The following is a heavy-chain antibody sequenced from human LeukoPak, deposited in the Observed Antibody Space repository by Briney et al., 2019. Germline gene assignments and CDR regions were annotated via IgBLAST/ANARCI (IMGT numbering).Heavy chain of an antibody. Sequence: SVKVSCKDSGGTFSNYATSWVRQAPGQGLEWMGGIIPMFGAANYAQKFQGRVTIIADKSTSTAYMELSSLKSEDTAVYYCARDVLDYYDRSDYVTWGQGTLVTVSS. V-gene: IGHV1-69*06. J-gene: IGHJ4*02. D-gene: IGHD3-22*01. CDR3: ARDVLDYYDRSDYVT. CDR1: GGTFSNYA. CDR2: IIPMFGAA.